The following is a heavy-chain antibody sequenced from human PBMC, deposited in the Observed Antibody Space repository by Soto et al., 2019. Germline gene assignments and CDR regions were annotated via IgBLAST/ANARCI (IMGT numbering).Heavy chain of an antibody. CDR2: IIPIFGTP. D-gene: IGHD3-10*01. Sequence: SVKGSWKSSGGPVSSYAISLGRQAPGQGLEWMGGIIPIFGTPNYAQKFRGRVTITADESTSTAYTDLSSLSSEDTDVYYCAVYYYGSGTLYYYYYGMDVWGQGTTVTVSS. CDR1: GGPVSSYA. V-gene: IGHV1-69*13. J-gene: IGHJ6*02. CDR3: AVYYYGSGTLYYYYYGMDV.